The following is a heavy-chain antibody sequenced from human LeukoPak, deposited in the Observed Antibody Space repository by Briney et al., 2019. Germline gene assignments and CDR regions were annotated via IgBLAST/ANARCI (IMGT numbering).Heavy chain of an antibody. V-gene: IGHV4-61*09. CDR1: GGSISSGTYY. Sequence: PSQTLSLTCTVSGGSISSGTYYWSWIRQPAGKGLEWIGHIYTSGSTNYNPSLKSRVTISVDTSKNQFSLKLSSVTAADTAVYYCARRARSYYYDSSGYYWVYYFDYWGQGTLVTVSS. CDR3: ARRARSYYYDSSGYYWVYYFDY. CDR2: IYTSGST. J-gene: IGHJ4*02. D-gene: IGHD3-22*01.